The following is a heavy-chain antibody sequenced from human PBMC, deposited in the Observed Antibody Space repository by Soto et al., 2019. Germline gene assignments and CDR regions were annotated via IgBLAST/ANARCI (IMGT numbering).Heavy chain of an antibody. CDR1: GGTFSSYA. V-gene: IGHV1-69*13. Sequence: SVKVSCKASGGTFSSYAISWVRQAPGQGLEWMGGIIPIFGTANYAQKFQGRVTITADESTSTAYMELSSLRSEDTAVYYCARAGDYVWGSYRYKYYFDYWGQGTLITV. J-gene: IGHJ4*02. D-gene: IGHD3-16*02. CDR2: IIPIFGTA. CDR3: ARAGDYVWGSYRYKYYFDY.